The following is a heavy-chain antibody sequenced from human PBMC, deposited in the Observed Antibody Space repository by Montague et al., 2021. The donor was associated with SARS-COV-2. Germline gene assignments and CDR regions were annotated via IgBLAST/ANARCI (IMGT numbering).Heavy chain of an antibody. D-gene: IGHD2-15*01. Sequence: SETLSLTCAVYGGSFSGYYWSWIRQPPGKGLEWIGEINHSGSTNYNPSLRSRVTISVDTSKNQFSLKLSSVTAADTAVYYCARGSVDIVVVVAATPPYLDSGGQGTLVTVSS. CDR1: GGSFSGYY. J-gene: IGHJ4*02. CDR2: INHSGST. V-gene: IGHV4-34*01. CDR3: ARGSVDIVVVVAATPPYLDS.